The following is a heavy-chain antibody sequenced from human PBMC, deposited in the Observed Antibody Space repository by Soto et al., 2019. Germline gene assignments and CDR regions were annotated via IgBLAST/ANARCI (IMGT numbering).Heavy chain of an antibody. CDR2: IRSKANSYAT. CDR3: TSVGSGYDSGLRDYYYYGMDV. CDR1: GFTFSGSA. Sequence: GGSLRLSCAASGFTFSGSAMHWVRQASGKGLEWVGRIRSKANSYATAYAASVKGRFTISRDDSKNTAYLQMNSLKTEDTAVYYCTSVGSGYDSGLRDYYYYGMDVWGQGTTVTVSS. D-gene: IGHD5-12*01. J-gene: IGHJ6*02. V-gene: IGHV3-73*01.